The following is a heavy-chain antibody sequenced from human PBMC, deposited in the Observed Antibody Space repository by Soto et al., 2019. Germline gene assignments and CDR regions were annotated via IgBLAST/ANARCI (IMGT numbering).Heavy chain of an antibody. J-gene: IGHJ3*02. CDR1: GGSISGYD. V-gene: IGHV4-59*01. CDR2: IYYIGTT. D-gene: IGHD5-18*01. Sequence: PXETLSLTCTVSGGSISGYDLNGIRQPPGKGLEYIGHIYYIGTTNYNPSLKSRATISVDTSKNQFSLKLTSVTAADTAVYFCAPSGSKYGANAFDICDQGTMVTVSS. CDR3: APSGSKYGANAFDI.